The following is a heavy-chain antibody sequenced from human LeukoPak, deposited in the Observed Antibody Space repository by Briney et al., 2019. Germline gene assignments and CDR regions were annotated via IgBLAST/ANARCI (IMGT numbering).Heavy chain of an antibody. D-gene: IGHD4-23*01. Sequence: GGSLRLSCAASGFTFSSYSMNWVRQAPGKGLEWVSSISSSSSYIYYADSVKGRFTISRDNAKNSLYLQMNSLRAEDTAVYYCARDNPEYGGPTEEVWFDPWSQGTLVTVSS. J-gene: IGHJ5*02. CDR2: ISSSSSYI. CDR1: GFTFSSYS. CDR3: ARDNPEYGGPTEEVWFDP. V-gene: IGHV3-21*01.